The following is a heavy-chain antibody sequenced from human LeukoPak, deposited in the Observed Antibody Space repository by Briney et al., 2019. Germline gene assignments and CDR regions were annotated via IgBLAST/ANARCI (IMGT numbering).Heavy chain of an antibody. CDR2: INPSGGST. D-gene: IGHD1-26*01. V-gene: IGHV1-46*01. Sequence: ASVKVSCKASGYTFTSYYMHWVRQAPGQGLEWMGIINPSGGSTSYAQKFQGRVTMTRDMSTSTVYMELSSLTSEDTAVYYCVRDASGSYLFDYWGQGTLVTVSS. CDR3: VRDASGSYLFDY. CDR1: GYTFTSYY. J-gene: IGHJ4*02.